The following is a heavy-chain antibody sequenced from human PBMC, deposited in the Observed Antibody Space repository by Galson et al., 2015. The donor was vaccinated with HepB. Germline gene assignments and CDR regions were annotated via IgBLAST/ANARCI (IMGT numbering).Heavy chain of an antibody. CDR1: GYTFTSYG. CDR2: ISAYNGNT. Sequence: SVKVSCKASGYTFTSYGTSWVRQAPGQGLEWMGWISAYNGNTNYAQKLQGRVTMTTDTSTSTAYMELRSLRSDDTAVYYCARDVRGVVVVPAAMVRVDYWGQGTLVTVSS. J-gene: IGHJ4*02. V-gene: IGHV1-18*04. D-gene: IGHD2-2*01. CDR3: ARDVRGVVVVPAAMVRVDY.